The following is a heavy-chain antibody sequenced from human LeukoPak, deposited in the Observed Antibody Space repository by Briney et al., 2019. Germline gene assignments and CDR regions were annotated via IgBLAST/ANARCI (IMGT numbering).Heavy chain of an antibody. CDR1: GFTFSSYW. J-gene: IGHJ4*02. CDR3: AKEAPGGPRWLGDLPHFDY. D-gene: IGHD3-10*01. V-gene: IGHV3-7*01. Sequence: PGGSLRLSCAASGFTFSSYWMSWVRQAPGKGLEWVANIKQDGSEKYYVDSVKGRFTISRDNAKNSLYLQMNSLRAEDTAVYYCAKEAPGGPRWLGDLPHFDYWGQGTLVTVSS. CDR2: IKQDGSEK.